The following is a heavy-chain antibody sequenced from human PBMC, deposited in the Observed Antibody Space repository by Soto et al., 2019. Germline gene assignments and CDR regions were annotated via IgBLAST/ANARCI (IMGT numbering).Heavy chain of an antibody. Sequence: SETLSLTCTVSGGSVSSGSNYWSWVRQPPGKGLEWIGEIYHSGSTNYNPSLKSRVTISVDKSKNQFSLKLSSVTAADTAVYYCARGGSSWYGGTPIDYWGQGTLVTVSS. D-gene: IGHD6-13*01. CDR2: IYHSGST. V-gene: IGHV4-4*02. J-gene: IGHJ4*02. CDR3: ARGGSSWYGGTPIDY. CDR1: GGSVSSGSNY.